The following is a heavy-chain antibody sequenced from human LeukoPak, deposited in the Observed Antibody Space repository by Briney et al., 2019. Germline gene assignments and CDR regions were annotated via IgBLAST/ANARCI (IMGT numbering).Heavy chain of an antibody. CDR1: GYSFTRHA. V-gene: IGHV1-3*04. Sequence: ASVKVSCKASGYSFTRHAMYWVRQAPGQRLEWMGWINTGNGNTKYSQKFQGRVTITRDTSASTAHMELRSLRSEDTAVYYCGRTTADYVYYGMNVWGQGTTVTVSS. J-gene: IGHJ6*02. CDR2: INTGNGNT. D-gene: IGHD4-17*01. CDR3: GRTTADYVYYGMNV.